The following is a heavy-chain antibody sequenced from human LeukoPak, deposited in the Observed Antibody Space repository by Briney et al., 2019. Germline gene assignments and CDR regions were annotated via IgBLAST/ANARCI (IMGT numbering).Heavy chain of an antibody. J-gene: IGHJ1*01. CDR3: ATGGVNPYYDYVWGSYRYRASPERAVQH. D-gene: IGHD3-16*02. V-gene: IGHV1-24*01. Sequence: ASVKVSCKVSGYTLTELSMHGVRPAPGKGLERMGRSYPEDGETIYAQTFQGRVTMTEDTSTDTAYMELSSLRSEDTAVYYCATGGVNPYYDYVWGSYRYRASPERAVQHWGQGTLVTVSS. CDR1: GYTLTELS. CDR2: SYPEDGET.